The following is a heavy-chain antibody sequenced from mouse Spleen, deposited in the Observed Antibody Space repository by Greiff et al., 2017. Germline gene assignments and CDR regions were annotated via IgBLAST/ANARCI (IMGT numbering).Heavy chain of an antibody. CDR2: INPNNGGT. CDR3: ARRDYDAVFAY. CDR1: GYTFTDYN. D-gene: IGHD2-4*01. V-gene: IGHV1-18*01. Sequence: VQLKQSGPELVKPGASVKIPCKASGYTFTDYNMDWVKQSHGKSLEWIGDINPNNGGTIYNQKFKGKATLTVDKSSSTAYMELRSLTSEDTAVYYCARRDYDAVFAYWGQGTLVTVSA. J-gene: IGHJ3*01.